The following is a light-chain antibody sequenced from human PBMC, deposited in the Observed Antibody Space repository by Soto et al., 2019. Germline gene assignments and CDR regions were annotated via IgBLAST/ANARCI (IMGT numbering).Light chain of an antibody. Sequence: DIVMTQSPLSLPVTPGEPASISCRSNQSLQQSNGRNYLDWYLQKPGQSPQLLIYLGSNRASGVPDRFSGSGSGTDFTLKIRRVEADDVGVYYCMQARQTPITFGQGTRLEIK. V-gene: IGKV2-28*01. CDR3: MQARQTPIT. CDR1: QSLQQSNGRNY. CDR2: LGS. J-gene: IGKJ5*01.